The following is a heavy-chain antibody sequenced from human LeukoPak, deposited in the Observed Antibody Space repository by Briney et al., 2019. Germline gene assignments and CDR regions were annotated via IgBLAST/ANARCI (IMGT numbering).Heavy chain of an antibody. D-gene: IGHD3-10*01. J-gene: IGHJ1*01. CDR2: INDDGTST. Sequence: GGSLRLSCAASGFTFSGAWMHWVRQAPGKGLVWVSRINDDGTSTRYADSANGRFTISRDNAKDTLCLLMNSLRAEDTAVYYCARVYGPGMDEYFHLWGQGTLVTVSS. CDR1: GFTFSGAW. CDR3: ARVYGPGMDEYFHL. V-gene: IGHV3-74*01.